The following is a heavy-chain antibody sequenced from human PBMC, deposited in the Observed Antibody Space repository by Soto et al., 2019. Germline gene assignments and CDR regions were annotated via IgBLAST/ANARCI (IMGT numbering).Heavy chain of an antibody. CDR3: ARMGESCGGDCYSHWNFDL. CDR2: IIPIFGTA. CDR1: GGIFSSYA. J-gene: IGHJ2*01. D-gene: IGHD2-21*02. V-gene: IGHV1-69*01. Sequence: QEQLVQSGAEVKKPGSSVKVSCKASGGIFSSYAISWVRQAPGQGLEWMGGIIPIFGTANYAQKFQGRVTITADESTITAYMDLSSLKSEDTAMYYCARMGESCGGDCYSHWNFDLWGRGTLVSVTS.